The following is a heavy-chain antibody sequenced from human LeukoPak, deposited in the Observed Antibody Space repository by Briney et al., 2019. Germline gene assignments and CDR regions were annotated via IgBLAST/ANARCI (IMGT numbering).Heavy chain of an antibody. D-gene: IGHD3-3*01. CDR2: FDPEDGET. V-gene: IGHV1-24*01. Sequence: GASVKVSCKVSGYTLTELSMHWVRQAPGKGLEWMGGFDPEDGETIYAQKFQGRVTMTEDTSTDTAYMELSSLRSEDTAVYYCATPDYDFWSGLRRYYYYGMDVWGQGTTVTASS. CDR1: GYTLTELS. CDR3: ATPDYDFWSGLRRYYYYGMDV. J-gene: IGHJ6*02.